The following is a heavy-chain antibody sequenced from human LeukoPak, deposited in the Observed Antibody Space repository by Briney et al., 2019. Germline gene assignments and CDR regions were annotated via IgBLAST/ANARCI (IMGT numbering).Heavy chain of an antibody. CDR2: INHSGST. CDR1: GGSFSGYY. Sequence: SETLSLTCAVYGGSFSGYYWSWIRQPPGKGLEWIGEINHSGSTNYNPSLKSRVTISVDTSKNQFSLKLSSVTAADTAVYYCARWAVAGLGDRFDPWGQGTLVTVSS. J-gene: IGHJ5*02. CDR3: ARWAVAGLGDRFDP. V-gene: IGHV4-34*01. D-gene: IGHD6-19*01.